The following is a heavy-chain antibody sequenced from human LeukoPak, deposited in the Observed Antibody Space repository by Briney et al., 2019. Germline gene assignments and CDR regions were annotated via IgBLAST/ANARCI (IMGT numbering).Heavy chain of an antibody. J-gene: IGHJ2*01. V-gene: IGHV1-69*04. CDR1: GGTFSSYA. Sequence: GSSVTVSCKASGGTFSSYAISWVRQAPGQGLEWMGRIIPILGIANYAQKFQGRVTITADKSTSTAYMELSSLRSEDTAVYYCARFNGGHWYFDLWGRGTLVTVSS. CDR2: IIPILGIA. CDR3: ARFNGGHWYFDL.